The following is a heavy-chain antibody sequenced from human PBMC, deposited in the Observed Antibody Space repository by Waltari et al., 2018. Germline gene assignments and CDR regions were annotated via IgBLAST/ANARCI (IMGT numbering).Heavy chain of an antibody. CDR1: GDKFSTYW. CDR3: ARREHDYDYVGGSYRRVIDTFDI. D-gene: IGHD3-16*02. Sequence: EVRLVQSGAEVKKPGESLQISCKGSGDKFSTYWIGWVRTRAGKGLEWMGIIYVGDSETRYSPSFRGQVTMSADKSITTAYLQWSSLKASDTAMYYCARREHDYDYVGGSYRRVIDTFDIWGQGTRVTVSS. J-gene: IGHJ3*02. CDR2: IYVGDSET. V-gene: IGHV5-51*03.